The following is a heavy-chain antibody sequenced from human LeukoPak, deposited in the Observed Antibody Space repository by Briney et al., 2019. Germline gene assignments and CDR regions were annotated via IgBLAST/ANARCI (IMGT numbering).Heavy chain of an antibody. CDR3: ARHRHSHHYDY. CDR1: GGSFSGYY. V-gene: IGHV4-34*01. CDR2: ISYSWTT. D-gene: IGHD5-18*01. Sequence: SETLSLTCAVYGGSFSGYYWSWVRQPPGKGLEWIGSISYSWTTYYNPPLKSRVTIFADTSNNQFSLKLTSVTAADTAVYYCARHRHSHHYDYWGQGTLVTVSS. J-gene: IGHJ4*02.